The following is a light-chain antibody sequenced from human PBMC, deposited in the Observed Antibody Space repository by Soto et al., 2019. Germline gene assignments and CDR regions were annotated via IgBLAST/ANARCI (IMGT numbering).Light chain of an antibody. V-gene: IGKV1-27*01. J-gene: IGKJ3*01. Sequence: DIHMTQSPTSLSASVGDRVTITCRASQGIRNSLAWYQQKPGKVPKLLIYAASTLQSGAPSRFSGSGSGTDFTLTISSLQPEDVATYYCQNYNGAPQTFDPGTKVHIK. CDR1: QGIRNS. CDR2: AAS. CDR3: QNYNGAPQT.